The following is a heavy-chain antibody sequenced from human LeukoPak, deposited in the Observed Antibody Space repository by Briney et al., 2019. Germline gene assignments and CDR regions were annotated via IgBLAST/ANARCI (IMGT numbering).Heavy chain of an antibody. CDR3: ARGGLTFGGN. V-gene: IGHV4-39*07. CDR2: IYYSGST. J-gene: IGHJ4*02. Sequence: SETLSLTCTVSGGSISSSSYYWGWIHQPPGKGLEWIGSIYYSGSTYYNPSLKSRVTISVDTSKNQFSLRLTSVTAADTAVYYCARGGLTFGGNWGQGTLVTVSS. CDR1: GGSISSSSYY. D-gene: IGHD2/OR15-2a*01.